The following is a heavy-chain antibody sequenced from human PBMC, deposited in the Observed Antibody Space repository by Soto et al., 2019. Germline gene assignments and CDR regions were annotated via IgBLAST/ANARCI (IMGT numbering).Heavy chain of an antibody. CDR3: AREVVVAARPERYYYYGMDV. D-gene: IGHD2-15*01. CDR2: IYYSGST. J-gene: IGHJ6*02. CDR1: GGSISSGDYY. Sequence: SETLSLTCTVSGGSISSGDYYWSWIRQPPGKGLEWIGYIYYSGSTYYNPSLKSRVTISVDTSKNQFSLKLSSVTAADTAVYYCAREVVVAARPERYYYYGMDVWGQGTTVTVSS. V-gene: IGHV4-30-4*01.